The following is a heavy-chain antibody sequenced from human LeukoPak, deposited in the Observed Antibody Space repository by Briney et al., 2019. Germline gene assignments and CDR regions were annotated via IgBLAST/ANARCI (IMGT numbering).Heavy chain of an antibody. CDR2: VYYSGST. D-gene: IGHD3-22*01. Sequence: SETLSLTCTVSGGSISSYYWSWIRQPPGKGLEWIGYVYYSGSTYYNPSLKSRVTISVDTSKNQFSLKLSSVTAADTAVYYCARQNSITMIDCWGQGTLVTVSS. CDR3: ARQNSITMIDC. J-gene: IGHJ4*02. V-gene: IGHV4-59*08. CDR1: GGSISSYY.